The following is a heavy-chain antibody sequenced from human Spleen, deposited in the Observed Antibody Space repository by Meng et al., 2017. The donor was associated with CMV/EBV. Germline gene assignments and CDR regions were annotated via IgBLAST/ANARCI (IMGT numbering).Heavy chain of an antibody. D-gene: IGHD2-2*01. CDR1: GFTFRTYA. J-gene: IGHJ6*02. CDR2: VSGLGGSK. Sequence: GESLKISCATSGFTFRTYAMNWVRQAPGKGLEWVSIVSGLGGSKYYADSVKGRFTISRDNSENTLYLQMNSLRAEDTAVYYCARGAYCSSISCWYGMDVWGQGTTVTVSS. V-gene: IGHV3-23*01. CDR3: ARGAYCSSISCWYGMDV.